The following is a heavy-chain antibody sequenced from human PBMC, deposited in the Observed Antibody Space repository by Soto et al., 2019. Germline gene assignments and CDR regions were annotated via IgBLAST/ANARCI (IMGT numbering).Heavy chain of an antibody. CDR2: IYHSGST. CDR3: ARVGYVESLLTTTGAWFDP. D-gene: IGHD5-12*01. CDR1: GGSISSGGYS. J-gene: IGHJ5*02. Sequence: PSETLSLTCTVSGGSISSGGYSWSWIRQPPGKGLEWIGYIYHSGSTYYNTSLKSRVTISVDRSKNQFSLKLSSVTAADTAVYYCARVGYVESLLTTTGAWFDPWGQGTLVTVSS. V-gene: IGHV4-30-2*01.